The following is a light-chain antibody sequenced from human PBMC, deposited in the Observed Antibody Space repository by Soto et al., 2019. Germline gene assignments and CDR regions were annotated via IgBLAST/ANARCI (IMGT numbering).Light chain of an antibody. CDR1: SSDVGGYNY. Sequence: QSALTQPASVSRSPGQSITISCTGTSSDVGGYNYVSWYQQHPGKAPKLMIYEVSNRPSGVSNRFSGSKSGNTASLTISGLQAEDEADYYCSSYTSSSPLVFGTGTKVTVL. CDR2: EVS. V-gene: IGLV2-14*01. J-gene: IGLJ1*01. CDR3: SSYTSSSPLV.